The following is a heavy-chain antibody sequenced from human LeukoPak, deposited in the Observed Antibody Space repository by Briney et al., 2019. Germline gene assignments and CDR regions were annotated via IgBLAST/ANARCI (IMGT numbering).Heavy chain of an antibody. CDR1: GGSISGSSYF. Sequence: SETLSLTCTVSGGSISGSSYFWGWIRQPPGKGLEWIGSIYYSGSTNYNPSLKSRVTISVDTSKNQFSLKLSSVTAADTAVYYCARALGSLNWFDPWGQGTLVTVSS. V-gene: IGHV4-39*07. CDR3: ARALGSLNWFDP. D-gene: IGHD1-26*01. CDR2: IYYSGST. J-gene: IGHJ5*02.